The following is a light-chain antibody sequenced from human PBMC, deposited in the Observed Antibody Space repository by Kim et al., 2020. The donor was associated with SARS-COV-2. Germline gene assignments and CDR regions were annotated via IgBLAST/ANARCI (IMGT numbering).Light chain of an antibody. CDR2: IAS. J-gene: IGKJ5*01. Sequence: SPGEKATLSCRASRGVTSNYLAWYQQKPGQAPRLLIYIASSRATGIPDRCSGSGSGTEFTLTISRLEPEDFAVYYCHQYGSPPSTFGQGTRLEIK. V-gene: IGKV3-20*01. CDR3: HQYGSPPST. CDR1: RGVTSNY.